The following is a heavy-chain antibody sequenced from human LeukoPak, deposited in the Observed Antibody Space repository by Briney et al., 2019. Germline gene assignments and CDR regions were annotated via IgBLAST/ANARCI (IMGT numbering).Heavy chain of an antibody. V-gene: IGHV4-61*08. CDR2: IYYSGST. D-gene: IGHD1-26*01. Sequence: SQTLSLTCTVSGGSISSGDYYWSWIRQPPGKGLEWIGYIYYSGSTNYNPSFKSRVTISVDTSKNQFSLKLSSVAAADTAVYYCARNGGSYSFDYWGQGTLVTVSS. CDR1: GGSISSGDYY. J-gene: IGHJ4*02. CDR3: ARNGGSYSFDY.